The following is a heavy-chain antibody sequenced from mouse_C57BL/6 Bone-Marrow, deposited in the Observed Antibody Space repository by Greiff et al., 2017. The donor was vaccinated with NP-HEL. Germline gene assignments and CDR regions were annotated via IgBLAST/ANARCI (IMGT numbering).Heavy chain of an antibody. CDR3: TGGYDYDVDY. V-gene: IGHV14-4*01. CDR2: IDPENGDT. Sequence: VQLQQSGAELVRPGASVKLSCTASGFNIKDDYMHWVKQRPEQGLEWIGWIDPENGDTEYASKFQGKATITADTSSNTAYLQLSSLTSEDTAVYYCTGGYDYDVDYWGQGTTLTVSS. J-gene: IGHJ2*01. CDR1: GFNIKDDY. D-gene: IGHD2-4*01.